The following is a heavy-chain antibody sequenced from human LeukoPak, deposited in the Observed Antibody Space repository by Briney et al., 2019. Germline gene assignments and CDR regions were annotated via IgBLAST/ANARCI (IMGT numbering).Heavy chain of an antibody. CDR1: YA. J-gene: IGHJ4*02. V-gene: IGHV3-30-3*01. Sequence: YAMXWVRQAPGXGLEWVAVISYDGSNKYYADSVKGRFTISRDNSKNTLYLQMNSLRAEDTAVYYCARDRDTPDFGIFDYWGQGTLVTVSS. D-gene: IGHD3-3*01. CDR2: ISYDGSNK. CDR3: ARDRDTPDFGIFDY.